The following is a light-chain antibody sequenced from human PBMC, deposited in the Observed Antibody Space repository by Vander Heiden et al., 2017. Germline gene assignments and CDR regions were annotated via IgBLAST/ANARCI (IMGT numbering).Light chain of an antibody. Sequence: IQMTQSPSSLSASVGVRVTITCRASQDIYEYLDWYQQKPGQAPQLLIYGASRLQTGVPSRFSGSGSGTDFTLTISSLQPEDSATYYCQQYNSYPLTFGGGTKVEIK. CDR3: QQYNSYPLT. CDR2: GAS. V-gene: IGKV1-16*01. CDR1: QDIYEY. J-gene: IGKJ4*01.